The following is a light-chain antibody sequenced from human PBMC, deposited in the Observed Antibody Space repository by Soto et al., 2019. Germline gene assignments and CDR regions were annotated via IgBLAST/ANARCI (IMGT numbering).Light chain of an antibody. CDR2: DVN. CDR3: TSYASGSSHVV. V-gene: IGLV2-14*01. CDR1: SSDIGGYDY. Sequence: QSALTQPASVSGSPGQSITLSCTGTSSDIGGYDYVSWYQRHPGKAPKLIIYDVNNRPSGVSNRFSGSQSGNTASLTISGLQAEDEADYYCTSYASGSSHVVFGGGTQLTVL. J-gene: IGLJ2*01.